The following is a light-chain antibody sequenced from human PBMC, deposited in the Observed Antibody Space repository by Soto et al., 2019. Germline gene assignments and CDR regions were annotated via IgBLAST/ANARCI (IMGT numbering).Light chain of an antibody. J-gene: IGKJ5*01. CDR2: DAS. V-gene: IGKV3-11*01. Sequence: IGWTQSPATLSLSPGERATLSCRASQSVSSYLAWYQQKPGQAPRLLIYDASNRATGIPARFSGSGSGTDFTLTISSLEPEDFAVYYCQQRSNWPITFGQGTRLENK. CDR1: QSVSSY. CDR3: QQRSNWPIT.